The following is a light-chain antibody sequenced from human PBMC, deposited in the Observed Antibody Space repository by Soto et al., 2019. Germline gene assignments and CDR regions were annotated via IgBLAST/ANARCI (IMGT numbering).Light chain of an antibody. V-gene: IGKV1-39*01. CDR1: QSISSY. CDR2: AAS. Sequence: DIQMTQSPSSLSASVGDRVPITCRASQSISSYLNWYQQKPGKAPKLLIYAASSLQSGVPSRFSGSGSGTDCTLTISSLQPEDVATYYCQQSYSTPWTFGQGTKVDI. CDR3: QQSYSTPWT. J-gene: IGKJ1*01.